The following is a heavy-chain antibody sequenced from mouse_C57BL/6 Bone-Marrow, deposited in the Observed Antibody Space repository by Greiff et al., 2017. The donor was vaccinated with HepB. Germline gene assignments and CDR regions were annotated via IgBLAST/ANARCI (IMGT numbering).Heavy chain of an antibody. J-gene: IGHJ2*01. V-gene: IGHV14-4*01. D-gene: IGHD2-4*01. CDR2: IDPENGDT. CDR1: GFNIKDDY. Sequence: EVKLVESGAELVRPGASVKLSCTASGFNIKDDYMHWVKQRPEQGLEWIGWIDPENGDTEYASKFQGKATITADTSSNTAYLQLSSLTSEDTAVYYCTPLYDYDYWGQGTTLTVSS. CDR3: TPLYDYDY.